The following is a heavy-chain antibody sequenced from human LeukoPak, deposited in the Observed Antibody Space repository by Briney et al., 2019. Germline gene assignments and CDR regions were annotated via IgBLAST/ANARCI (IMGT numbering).Heavy chain of an antibody. Sequence: NTSETLSLTCTVSGGSISSYYWNWIRQPPGKGLEWIGYIYYSGSTNYNPSLKSRVTISVDTSKNQFSLKLSSVTAADTAVYYCARGGWYPVSFQHWGQGALVTVSS. V-gene: IGHV4-59*01. CDR2: IYYSGST. J-gene: IGHJ1*01. D-gene: IGHD6-19*01. CDR1: GGSISSYY. CDR3: ARGGWYPVSFQH.